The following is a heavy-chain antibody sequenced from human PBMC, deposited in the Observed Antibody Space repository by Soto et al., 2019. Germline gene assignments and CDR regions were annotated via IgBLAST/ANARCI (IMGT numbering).Heavy chain of an antibody. CDR3: ARSWRELSDGMDV. CDR1: GFTFSSYS. V-gene: IGHV3-21*01. Sequence: EVQLVESGGGLVKPGGSLRLSCAASGFTFSSYSMNWVRQAPGKGLEWVSSISSSSSYIYYADSVKGRFTISRDNAKNSLYLQMNSLRAEDTAVYYCARSWRELSDGMDVWGQGTTVTVSS. D-gene: IGHD1-26*01. CDR2: ISSSSSYI. J-gene: IGHJ6*02.